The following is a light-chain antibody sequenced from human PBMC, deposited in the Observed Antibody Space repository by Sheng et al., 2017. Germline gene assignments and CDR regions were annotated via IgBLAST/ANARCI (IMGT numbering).Light chain of an antibody. V-gene: IGLV4-69*01. CDR1: SGHSTYA. J-gene: IGLJ3*02. CDR3: QTWGTGIRV. Sequence: VLTQSPSASASLGASVKLTCTLSSGHSTYAIAWHQQQSEKGPRYLMKVNSDGSHRKGDGIPDRFSGSSSGAERYLTISSLQSEDEADYYCQTWGTGIRVFGGGTKLTVL. CDR2: VNSDGSH.